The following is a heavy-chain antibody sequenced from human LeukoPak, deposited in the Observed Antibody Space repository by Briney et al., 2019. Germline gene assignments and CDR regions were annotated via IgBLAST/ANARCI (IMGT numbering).Heavy chain of an antibody. CDR1: GGSISSSTYY. CDR2: VSYSGTT. CDR3: ARETPAVRNNCFDP. V-gene: IGHV4-39*02. Sequence: SSETLSLTCTVSGGSISSSTYYWGWVRQPPGKGLEWIGSVSYSGTTYYNTSLRSRVTISIDTSRNQFSLKLTSVTAADTAVYYCARETPAVRNNCFDPWGQGTLVTVSS. J-gene: IGHJ5*02. D-gene: IGHD2-2*01.